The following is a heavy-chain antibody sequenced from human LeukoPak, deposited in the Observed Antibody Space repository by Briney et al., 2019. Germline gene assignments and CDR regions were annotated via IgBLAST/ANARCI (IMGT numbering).Heavy chain of an antibody. J-gene: IGHJ4*02. CDR1: GGSFSGYY. CDR2: INHSGST. V-gene: IGHV4-34*01. Sequence: SETLSLTCAVYGGSFSGYYWSWIRQPPGKGLEWIGEINHSGSTNYNPSLKSRVTISVDTSKNQFSLKLSSVTAADTAVYYCARSLGSSSQRPGYWGQGTLVTVSS. D-gene: IGHD6-6*01. CDR3: ARSLGSSSQRPGY.